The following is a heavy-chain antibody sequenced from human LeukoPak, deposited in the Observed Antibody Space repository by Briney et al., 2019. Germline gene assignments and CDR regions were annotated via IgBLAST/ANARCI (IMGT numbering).Heavy chain of an antibody. Sequence: GASVKVSCKASGYTFTSYGISWVRQAPGQGLEWMGWVSAYNGNTNYAQKLQGRVTMTTDTSTSTAYMELRSLRSDDTAVYYCARVAYSGGSVVAIWGIYYWGQGTLVTVSS. CDR3: ARVAYSGGSVVAIWGIYY. V-gene: IGHV1-18*01. CDR2: VSAYNGNT. CDR1: GYTFTSYG. D-gene: IGHD1-26*01. J-gene: IGHJ4*02.